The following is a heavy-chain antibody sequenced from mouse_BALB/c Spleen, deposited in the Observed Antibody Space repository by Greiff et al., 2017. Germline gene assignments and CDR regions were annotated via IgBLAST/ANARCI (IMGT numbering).Heavy chain of an antibody. V-gene: IGHV2-5-1*01. CDR1: GFSLTSYG. Sequence: QVQLKQSGPSLVQPSQSLSITCTVSGFSLTSYGVHWVRQSPGKGLEWLGVIWRGGSTDYNAAFMSRLSITKDNSKSQVFFKMNSLQADDTAIYYCASTGYGSSYNYAMDYWGQGTSVTVSS. CDR2: IWRGGST. J-gene: IGHJ4*01. CDR3: ASTGYGSSYNYAMDY. D-gene: IGHD1-1*01.